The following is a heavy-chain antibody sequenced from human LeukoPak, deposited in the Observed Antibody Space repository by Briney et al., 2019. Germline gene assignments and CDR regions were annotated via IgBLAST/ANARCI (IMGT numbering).Heavy chain of an antibody. D-gene: IGHD1-20*01. J-gene: IGHJ5*02. V-gene: IGHV3-11*01. CDR2: ISSSGSTI. CDR3: ARDPWDKLTGTFDP. Sequence: PGGSLRLSCAASGFTFSDYYKSWIRQAPGKGLEWVSYISSSGSTIYYADSVKGRFTISRDNAKNSLYLQMNSLRAEDTAVYYCARDPWDKLTGTFDPWGQGTLVTVSS. CDR1: GFTFSDYY.